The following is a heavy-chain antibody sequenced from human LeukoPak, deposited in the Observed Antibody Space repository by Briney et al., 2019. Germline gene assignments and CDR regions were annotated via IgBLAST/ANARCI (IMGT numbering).Heavy chain of an antibody. Sequence: PSETLSLTCTVSGGSISSYYWSWIRQPPGKGLEWIGYIYYSGSTNYNPSLKSRVTISVDTSKNQFSLKLGSVTAADTAVYYCAREPFSSSSSYYYYGMDVWGQGTTVTVSS. CDR3: AREPFSSSSSYYYYGMDV. V-gene: IGHV4-59*01. D-gene: IGHD6-6*01. CDR2: IYYSGST. CDR1: GGSISSYY. J-gene: IGHJ6*02.